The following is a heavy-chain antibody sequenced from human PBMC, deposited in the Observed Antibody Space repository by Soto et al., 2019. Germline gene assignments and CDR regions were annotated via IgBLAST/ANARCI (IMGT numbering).Heavy chain of an antibody. CDR1: GFTFSSYA. Sequence: GGSLRLSCAASGFTFSSYAMHWVRQAPGKGLEWVAVISYDGSNKYYADYVKGRFTNSRDNSKNTLYLKMNSLRAEDTAVYYCARGDIVLVPAAMFGEVDYWGQGT. CDR3: ARGDIVLVPAAMFGEVDY. CDR2: ISYDGSNK. V-gene: IGHV3-30-3*01. J-gene: IGHJ4*02. D-gene: IGHD2-2*01.